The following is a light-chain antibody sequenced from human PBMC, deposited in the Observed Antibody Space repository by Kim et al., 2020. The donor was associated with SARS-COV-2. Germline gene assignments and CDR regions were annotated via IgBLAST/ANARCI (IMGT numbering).Light chain of an antibody. Sequence: DIQLTQSPSTLSASVGDRVTITCRASQSLCNWVAWYQQKPGKAPKLLISEASTLESGVPSRFSGGGSGTEITLTISSLQPDDSATYYCQQNRIFPCTFGEGTKVDIK. CDR1: QSLCNW. CDR3: QQNRIFPCT. CDR2: EAS. V-gene: IGKV1-5*03. J-gene: IGKJ1*01.